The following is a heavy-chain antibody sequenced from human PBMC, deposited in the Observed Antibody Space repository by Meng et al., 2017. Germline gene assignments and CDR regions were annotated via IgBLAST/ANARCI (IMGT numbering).Heavy chain of an antibody. V-gene: IGHV1-18*01. CDR1: DYTCHRYG. Sequence: GGQGSMPGAVVKVSGKAFDYTCHRYGISVVRQAPGQGLEWMGWISAYNGNTNYAQKLQGRVTMTTDTSTSTAYMELRSLRSDDTAVYYCARVRVYCSGGSCYRGMYFQHWGQGTLVTVSS. D-gene: IGHD2-15*01. CDR2: ISAYNGNT. CDR3: ARVRVYCSGGSCYRGMYFQH. J-gene: IGHJ1*01.